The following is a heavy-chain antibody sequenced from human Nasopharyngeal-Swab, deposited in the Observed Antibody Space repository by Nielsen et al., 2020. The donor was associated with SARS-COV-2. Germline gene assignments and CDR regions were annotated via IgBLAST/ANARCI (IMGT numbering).Heavy chain of an antibody. CDR3: AKVVVWQDWFDP. D-gene: IGHD2-15*01. CDR1: GFTFSSYA. J-gene: IGHJ5*02. Sequence: GESLKISCAASGFTFSSYAMSWVRQAPGKGLEWVSAISGSGGSTYYADSVKGRFTISRDNSKNTLYLQMNSLRAKDTAVYYCAKVVVWQDWFDPWGQGTLVTVSS. V-gene: IGHV3-23*01. CDR2: ISGSGGST.